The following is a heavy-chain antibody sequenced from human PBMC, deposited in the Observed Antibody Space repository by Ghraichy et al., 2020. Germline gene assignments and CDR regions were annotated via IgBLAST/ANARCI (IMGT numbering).Heavy chain of an antibody. CDR3: ARGEYYYDSSGDY. CDR2: MNPNSGNT. D-gene: IGHD3-22*01. J-gene: IGHJ4*02. Sequence: ASVKVSCKASGSTFTSYDINWVRQAPGQGLEWMGWMNPNSGNTGYAQKFQGRVTMTRNTSISTAYMELSSLRSEDTAVYYCARGEYYYDSSGDYWGQGTLVTVAT. V-gene: IGHV1-8*01. CDR1: GSTFTSYD.